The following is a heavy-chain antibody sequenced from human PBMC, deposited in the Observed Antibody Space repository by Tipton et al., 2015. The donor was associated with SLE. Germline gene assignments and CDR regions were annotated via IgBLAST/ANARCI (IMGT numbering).Heavy chain of an antibody. CDR1: GYSISSGYY. CDR3: ARHVGGRDHDWYFDL. D-gene: IGHD1-14*01. Sequence: GLVKPSETLSLTCGVSGYSISSGYYWGWIRQPPGKGLEWIGSIYHSGSTYYNPSLKSRVTISVDTSKKQFSLKLSSVTAADTAVYYCARHVGGRDHDWYFDLWGRGTLHTVSS. J-gene: IGHJ2*01. V-gene: IGHV4-38-2*01. CDR2: IYHSGST.